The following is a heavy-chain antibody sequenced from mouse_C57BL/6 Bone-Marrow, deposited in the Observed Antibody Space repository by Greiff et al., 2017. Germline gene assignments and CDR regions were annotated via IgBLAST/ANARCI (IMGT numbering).Heavy chain of an antibody. J-gene: IGHJ4*01. CDR1: GYTFTSYW. CDR3: AREESTMITPYAMDY. Sequence: QVQLQQPGAELVKPGASVKLSCKASGYTFTSYWMHWVKQRPGQGLEWIGMIHPNSGSTNYNEKFKSKATLTVDKSSSTAYMQLSSLTSEDSAVYYCAREESTMITPYAMDYWGQGTSVTVSS. D-gene: IGHD2-4*01. CDR2: IHPNSGST. V-gene: IGHV1-64*01.